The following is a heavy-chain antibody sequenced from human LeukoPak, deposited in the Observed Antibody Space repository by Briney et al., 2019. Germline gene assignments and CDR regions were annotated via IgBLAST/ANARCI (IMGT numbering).Heavy chain of an antibody. CDR1: GFTFRSYG. V-gene: IGHV3-30*02. D-gene: IGHD3-3*01. J-gene: IGHJ4*02. CDR3: AKNRYDFWSGSSTSSFDY. CDR2: IRYDGSNK. Sequence: PGGSLRLSCAASGFTFRSYGMHWVRQAPGKGLEWVAFIRYDGSNKYYADSVKGRFTISRDNSKNTLYLQMNSLRAEDTAVYYCAKNRYDFWSGSSTSSFDYWGQGTLVTVSS.